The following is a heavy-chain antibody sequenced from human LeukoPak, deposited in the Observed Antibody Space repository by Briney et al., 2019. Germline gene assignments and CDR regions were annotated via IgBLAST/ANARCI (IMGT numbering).Heavy chain of an antibody. CDR3: ARNGIAAALGVGLPYYYYYMDV. V-gene: IGHV4-34*01. CDR1: GGSFSGYY. D-gene: IGHD6-13*01. CDR2: INHSGST. Sequence: SETLSLTCAVYGGSFSGYYWSWIRQPPGKGLEWIGEINHSGSTNYNPSLKSRVTISVDTSKNQFSLKLSSVTAADTAVYYCARNGIAAALGVGLPYYYYYMDVWGKGTTVTISS. J-gene: IGHJ6*03.